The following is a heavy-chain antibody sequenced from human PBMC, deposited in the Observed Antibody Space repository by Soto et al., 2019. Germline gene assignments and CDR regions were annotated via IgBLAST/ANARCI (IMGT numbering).Heavy chain of an antibody. CDR3: AKEAGDH. J-gene: IGHJ4*02. CDR1: GGTFNTYA. Sequence: QMQLVQSGAEVKERGSSVKISCKTSGGTFNTYALTWVRQAPGQGLEWIGGIIPIFGIKNVAQRFQGRVTINADESLTTAYMEMTSLRSDDTAVYYCAKEAGDHWGQGTLVPVSS. CDR2: IIPIFGIK. V-gene: IGHV1-69*01. D-gene: IGHD3-10*01.